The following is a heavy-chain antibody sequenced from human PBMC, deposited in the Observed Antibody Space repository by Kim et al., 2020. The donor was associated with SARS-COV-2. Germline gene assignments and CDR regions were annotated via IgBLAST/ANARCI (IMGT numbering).Heavy chain of an antibody. CDR2: IYTSGST. Sequence: SETLSLTCTVSGGSISSGSYYWSWIRQPAGKGLEWIGRIYTSGSTNYNPSLKSRVTISVDTSKNQFSLKLSSVTAADTAVYYCARERISGWYAPYYYYYGIVVWGQGGTVTVS. CDR3: ARERISGWYAPYYYYYGIVV. CDR1: GGSISSGSYY. J-gene: IGHJ6*02. V-gene: IGHV4-61*02. D-gene: IGHD6-19*01.